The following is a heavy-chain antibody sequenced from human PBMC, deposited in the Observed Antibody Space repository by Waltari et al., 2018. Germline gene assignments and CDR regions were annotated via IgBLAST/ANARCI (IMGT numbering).Heavy chain of an antibody. CDR1: GGSISSSSYY. CDR2: SYYSGST. CDR3: ARVEGYSSSWYFVDY. D-gene: IGHD6-13*01. Sequence: QLQLQESGPGLVKPSETLSLTCTVSGGSISSSSYYWGWIRQPPGKGLEWIGSSYYSGSTYSNPSLKSRVTISVDTSKNQFSLKLSSVTAADTAVYYCARVEGYSSSWYFVDYWGQGTLVTVSS. J-gene: IGHJ4*02. V-gene: IGHV4-39*07.